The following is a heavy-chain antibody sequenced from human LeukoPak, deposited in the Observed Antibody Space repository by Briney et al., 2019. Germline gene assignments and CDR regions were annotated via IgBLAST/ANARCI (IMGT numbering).Heavy chain of an antibody. CDR2: IYYSGST. V-gene: IGHV4-61*01. D-gene: IGHD5-18*01. CDR1: GDSVSSDNYY. J-gene: IGHJ3*02. Sequence: SETLSLTCTVSGDSVSSDNYYWNWIRQPPGKGLERIGDIYYSGSTNYNPSLKSRVTISLDTSKNQFSLKLNSVTAADTAVYYCARDGGTAMVKDAFDIWGQGTMVTVSS. CDR3: ARDGGTAMVKDAFDI.